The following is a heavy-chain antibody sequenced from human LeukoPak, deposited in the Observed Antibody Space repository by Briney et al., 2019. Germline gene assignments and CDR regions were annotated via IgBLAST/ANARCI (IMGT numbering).Heavy chain of an antibody. CDR2: ISGSGGST. V-gene: IGHV3-23*01. CDR3: AKEGIYFPRARADY. Sequence: GGSLRLSCAASGFTFSSYAMSWVRQAPGKGLEWVSAISGSGGSTYYADSVKGRFTISRDNSKNTLYLRMNSLRAEDTAVYYCAKEGIYFPRARADYWGQGTLVTVSS. CDR1: GFTFSSYA. D-gene: IGHD2/OR15-2a*01. J-gene: IGHJ4*02.